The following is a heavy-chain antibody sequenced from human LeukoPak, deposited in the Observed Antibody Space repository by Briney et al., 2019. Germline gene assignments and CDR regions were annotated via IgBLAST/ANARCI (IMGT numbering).Heavy chain of an antibody. CDR3: ARVDGSCSGGSCPSGNWFDP. J-gene: IGHJ5*02. Sequence: PSQTLSLTCAVSGGSISSGDYSWSWIRQPPGEGLEWIGFIYNSGNTYYNPSLKSRVTLSVDTSKNQFSLNLSSVTAADTAVYYCARVDGSCSGGSCPSGNWFDPWGQGTLVTVSS. CDR1: GGSISSGDYS. V-gene: IGHV4-30-4*07. CDR2: IYNSGNT. D-gene: IGHD2-15*01.